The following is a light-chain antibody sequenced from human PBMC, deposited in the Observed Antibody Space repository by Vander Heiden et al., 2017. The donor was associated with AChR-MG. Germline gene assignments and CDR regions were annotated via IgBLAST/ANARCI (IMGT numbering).Light chain of an antibody. V-gene: IGKV1-33*01. J-gene: IGKJ5*01. Sequence: DIQMIQSPSSLSASVGDRVTITCQASQDISNNLDWYQQKPGKGPRLLIYDASNMATGVPARFSGSGSGTDFTFTISSLQPEDIAAYYCQQYDNVPPITFGQGTKLEIK. CDR3: QQYDNVPPIT. CDR1: QDISNN. CDR2: DAS.